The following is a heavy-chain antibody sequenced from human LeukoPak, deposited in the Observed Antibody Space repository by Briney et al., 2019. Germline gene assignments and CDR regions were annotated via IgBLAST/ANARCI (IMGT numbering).Heavy chain of an antibody. Sequence: ASVKVSCKASGYTFTSYYMHWVRQAPGQGLEWMGGIIPIFGTANYAQKFQGRVTITADESTSTAYMELSSLRSEDTAVYYCAREGTGSRDLDYWGQGTLVTVSS. D-gene: IGHD1-1*01. V-gene: IGHV1-69*13. CDR1: GYTFTSYY. CDR2: IIPIFGTA. J-gene: IGHJ4*02. CDR3: AREGTGSRDLDY.